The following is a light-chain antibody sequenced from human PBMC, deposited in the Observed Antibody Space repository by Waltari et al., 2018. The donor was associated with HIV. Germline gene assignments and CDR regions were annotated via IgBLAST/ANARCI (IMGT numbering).Light chain of an antibody. J-gene: IGKJ1*01. Sequence: TQSPPTLSVSLGERVTLSCRASQDIGTDLAWYQQIRGQPPRLVIFDTSSGATGVPARFSGGGSGTDFTLTISSLQSEDFGFYYCQQYQTWPPETFGLGTRLDLK. CDR3: QQYQTWPPET. CDR2: DTS. CDR1: QDIGTD. V-gene: IGKV3-15*01.